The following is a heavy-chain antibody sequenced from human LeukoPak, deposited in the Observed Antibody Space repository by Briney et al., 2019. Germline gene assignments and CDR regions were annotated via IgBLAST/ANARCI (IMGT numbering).Heavy chain of an antibody. CDR3: ARDSSSWWYYYYMDV. J-gene: IGHJ6*03. V-gene: IGHV1-46*01. CDR1: GYTFTSYY. D-gene: IGHD6-13*01. Sequence: ASVKVSCKASGYTFTSYYMHWVRQAPGQGLEWMGIINPSGGSTSYAQKFQGRVTMTRDTSTSTVYMELSSLRSEDTAVYYCARDSSSWWYYYYMDVWGKGTTVTISS. CDR2: INPSGGST.